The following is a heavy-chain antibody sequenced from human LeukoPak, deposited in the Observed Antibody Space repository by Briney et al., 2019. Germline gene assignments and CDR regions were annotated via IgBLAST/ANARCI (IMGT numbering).Heavy chain of an antibody. V-gene: IGHV3-66*01. Sequence: GGSLRLSCAASGFTFSDYYMSWIRQAPGKGLEWVSVIYSGGSTYYADSVKGRFTISRDNSKNTLYLQMNSLRAEDTAVYYCARGSDNDYWGQGTLVTVSS. CDR1: GFTFSDYY. CDR2: IYSGGST. CDR3: ARGSDNDY. D-gene: IGHD2-21*01. J-gene: IGHJ4*02.